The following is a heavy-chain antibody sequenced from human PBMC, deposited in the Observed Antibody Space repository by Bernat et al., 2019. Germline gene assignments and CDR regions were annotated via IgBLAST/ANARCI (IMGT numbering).Heavy chain of an antibody. CDR1: GVTFDDYA. CDR3: AKERWDGSGCCDY. V-gene: IGHV3-9*01. J-gene: IGHJ4*02. D-gene: IGHD3-10*01. Sequence: EVQLVESGGGLVQPGRSLRLSCAASGVTFDDYAMHWVRQAPGKGLEWVSGISRNSGSIGYADSVKGRFTISRDNAKNYLYLQMNSLRAEDTALYYCAKERWDGSGCCDYWGQGTLVTVSS. CDR2: ISRNSGSI.